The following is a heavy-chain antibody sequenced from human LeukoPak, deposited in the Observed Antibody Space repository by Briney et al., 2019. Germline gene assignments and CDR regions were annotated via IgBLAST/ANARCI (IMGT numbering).Heavy chain of an antibody. J-gene: IGHJ6*03. D-gene: IGHD1-7*01. V-gene: IGHV4-4*07. CDR2: IYTSGST. CDR3: ARGSGTTSDYYYMDV. Sequence: PSETLSLTCTVSGGSISSYYWSWIRQPAGKGLEWIGRIYTSGSTNYNPSLKSRVTMSVDTSKNQFSLKLSSVTVADTAVYYCARGSGTTSDYYYMDVWGKGTTVTVSS. CDR1: GGSISSYY.